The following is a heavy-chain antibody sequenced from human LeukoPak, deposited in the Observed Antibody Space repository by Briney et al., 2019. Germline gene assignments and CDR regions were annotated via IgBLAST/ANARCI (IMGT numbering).Heavy chain of an antibody. CDR2: IWYDGSNK. D-gene: IGHD6-19*01. J-gene: IGHJ4*02. CDR1: GFTFSSYG. Sequence: GRSLRLSCAASGFTFSSYGMHWVRQAPGKGLEWVAVIWYDGSNKYYADSVKGRFTISRDNSKNTLYLQMNSLRAEDTALYYCAKDIRGMGQWLGFDYWGQGTLVTVSS. CDR3: AKDIRGMGQWLGFDY. V-gene: IGHV3-33*06.